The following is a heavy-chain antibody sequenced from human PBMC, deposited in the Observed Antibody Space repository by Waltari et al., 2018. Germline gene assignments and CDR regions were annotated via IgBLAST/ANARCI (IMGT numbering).Heavy chain of an antibody. CDR3: AREIYGGNSRPFDF. V-gene: IGHV4-59*01. CDR1: GGSMNGYF. D-gene: IGHD2-21*02. Sequence: QVQLQESGPGLVKPSETLSLTCTVSGGSMNGYFGHWIRQPPGKGLEWIGYIYYSGSTDYDPSLKSRVTISVDTSKNQFSLRLTSVTSADTAFYYCAREIYGGNSRPFDFWGQGALVTVSS. J-gene: IGHJ4*02. CDR2: IYYSGST.